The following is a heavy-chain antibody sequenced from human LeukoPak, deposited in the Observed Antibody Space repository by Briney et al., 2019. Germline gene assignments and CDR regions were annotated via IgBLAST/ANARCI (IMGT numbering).Heavy chain of an antibody. CDR1: GFTFSSYW. CDR2: IKQVGSEK. Sequence: GGSLRLSCAASGFTFSSYWMSWVRQAPGKGLEWVANIKQVGSEKYYVDSVKGRFTISRDNAKNSLYLQMNSLRAEDTAVYYCARGRGGIAVYYFDYWGQGTLVTVSS. D-gene: IGHD6-19*01. J-gene: IGHJ4*02. CDR3: ARGRGGIAVYYFDY. V-gene: IGHV3-7*01.